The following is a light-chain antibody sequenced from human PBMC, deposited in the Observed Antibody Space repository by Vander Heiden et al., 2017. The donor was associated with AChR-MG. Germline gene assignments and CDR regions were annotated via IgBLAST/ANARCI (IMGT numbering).Light chain of an antibody. J-gene: IGLJ2*01. Sequence: QSVLTQPPSASGTPGQWVTISCSGSSSNIGINAVNWYQQLPGTAPKLLSYSNNQRPSGVPDRFSGSKSGTSASLAISGLQSEDEADYYCAAWDDSLNGLVFGGGTKLTVL. V-gene: IGLV1-44*01. CDR2: SNN. CDR1: SSNIGINA. CDR3: AAWDDSLNGLV.